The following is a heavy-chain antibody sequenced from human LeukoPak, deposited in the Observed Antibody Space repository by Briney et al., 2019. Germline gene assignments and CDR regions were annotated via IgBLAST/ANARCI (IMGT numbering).Heavy chain of an antibody. D-gene: IGHD5-12*01. J-gene: IGHJ6*04. CDR2: ISAYNGNT. CDR1: GYTFTSYG. V-gene: IGHV1-18*01. CDR3: ARDPGPRSGYDYYYYSGMDV. Sequence: ASVKVSCKASGYTFTSYGISWVRQAPGQGLEWMGWISAYNGNTNYAQKLQGRVTMATDTSTSTAYMELRSLRSDDTAGDYWARDPGPRSGYDYYYYSGMDVWGKGTTVTVS.